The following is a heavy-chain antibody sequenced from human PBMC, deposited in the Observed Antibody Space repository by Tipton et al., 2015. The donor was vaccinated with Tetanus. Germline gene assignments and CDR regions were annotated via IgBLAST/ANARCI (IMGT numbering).Heavy chain of an antibody. CDR3: ARAPNRISRAYDC. CDR1: GGSISSFY. D-gene: IGHD1-14*01. Sequence: TLSLTCTVSGGSISSFYWSWIRQSPGRGLEWIGYIYYSGSTNYNPSLKSRVTISVDTSKNQFSLKLSSVTAADTAVYYCARAPNRISRAYDCWGQGTQVTVSS. J-gene: IGHJ4*02. CDR2: IYYSGST. V-gene: IGHV4-59*01.